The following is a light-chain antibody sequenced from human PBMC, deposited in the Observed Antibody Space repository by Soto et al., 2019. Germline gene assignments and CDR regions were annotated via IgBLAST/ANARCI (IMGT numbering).Light chain of an antibody. J-gene: IGKJ4*01. CDR3: QQYHNWPPLT. V-gene: IGKV3-15*01. Sequence: EIVLTQSPGTLSLSPGQRATLSCRASESISSSLAWYQQKPGQAPRLLIYGASTRATGIPARFSGSGSGTDFTLTISSLQSEDFAVYYCQQYHNWPPLTFGGGTKVEIK. CDR1: ESISSS. CDR2: GAS.